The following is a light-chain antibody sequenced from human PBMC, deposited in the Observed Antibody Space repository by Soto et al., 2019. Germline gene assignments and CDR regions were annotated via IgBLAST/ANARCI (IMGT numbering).Light chain of an antibody. V-gene: IGKV3-20*01. Sequence: EIVLTQFPGALSLSPGERVTLSCRASQTVSNTYLAWYQQKSGQAPKFPIYGASNRATGIPDRFSGSGSGTDFTLTISRLEPEDFAVYYCQQYGALPPTFGGGNKVEI. J-gene: IGKJ4*01. CDR1: QTVSNTY. CDR2: GAS. CDR3: QQYGALPPT.